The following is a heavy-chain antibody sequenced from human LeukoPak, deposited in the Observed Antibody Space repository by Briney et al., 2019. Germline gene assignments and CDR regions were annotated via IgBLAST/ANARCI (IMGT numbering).Heavy chain of an antibody. CDR1: GGSISSYY. J-gene: IGHJ6*03. V-gene: IGHV4-59*01. Sequence: SETLSLTCTVSGGSISSYYWSWIRQPPGKGLEWIGYIYYSGSTNYNPSLKSRVTISVDTSKNRFSLKLSSVTAADTAVYYCARVVAYYYMDVWGKGTTVTVSS. CDR3: ARVVAYYYMDV. CDR2: IYYSGST.